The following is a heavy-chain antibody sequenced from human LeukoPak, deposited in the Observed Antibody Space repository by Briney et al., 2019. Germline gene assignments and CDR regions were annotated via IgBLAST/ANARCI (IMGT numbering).Heavy chain of an antibody. Sequence: GGSLRLSCSASGFTFSSFALSWVRQAPGKGLEWVSGIIGNGGSAYSADSVKGRFTISRDNSKNTLYLQMNSLRAEDTAVYYCAKIVGSTHCWGQGTLVTVSS. CDR1: GFTFSSFA. CDR3: AKIVGSTHC. CDR2: IIGNGGSA. D-gene: IGHD2-21*01. J-gene: IGHJ4*02. V-gene: IGHV3-23*01.